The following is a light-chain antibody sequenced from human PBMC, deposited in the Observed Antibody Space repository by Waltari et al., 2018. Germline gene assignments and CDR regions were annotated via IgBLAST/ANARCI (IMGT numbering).Light chain of an antibody. V-gene: IGKV3-11*01. CDR2: DAS. CDR1: QSVSSY. CDR3: QQYNIWPWT. Sequence: EIVLTQSPATLSLSPGERATLSCRASQSVSSYLAWYQQKPGQAPRLLIYDASNRATGIPARFSGSGSGTDFTLTISSLQSEDFAIYYCQQYNIWPWTFGQGTKVDIK. J-gene: IGKJ1*01.